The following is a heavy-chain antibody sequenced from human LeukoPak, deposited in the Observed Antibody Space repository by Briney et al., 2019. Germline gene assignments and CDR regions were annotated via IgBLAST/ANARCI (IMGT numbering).Heavy chain of an antibody. V-gene: IGHV4-59*02. CDR3: ARAGVGGRYYYYMDV. CDR1: GGSVSNYY. CDR2: IFSNGRT. D-gene: IGHD2-15*01. Sequence: SETLSLTCTVSGGSVSNYYWSWIRQSPGKGLEWIGYIFSNGRTDYNPSLKSRVTISVDTSKNQFSLKLSSVTAADTAVYYCARAGVGGRYYYYMDVWGKGTTVTVSS. J-gene: IGHJ6*03.